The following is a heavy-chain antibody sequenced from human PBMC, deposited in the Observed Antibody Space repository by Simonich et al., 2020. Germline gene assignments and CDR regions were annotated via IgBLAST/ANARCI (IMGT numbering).Heavy chain of an antibody. Sequence: QVQLVQSGAEVKKPGASVKVSCNASGYTFTGYYMHWVRQAPGQGLEWMGWINPNSGGTNYAQKFQGRVTMTRDTSISTAYMELSRLRSDDTAVYYCARDPVVPAAIRNAFDIWGQGTMVTVSS. CDR1: GYTFTGYY. CDR3: ARDPVVPAAIRNAFDI. CDR2: INPNSGGT. J-gene: IGHJ3*02. V-gene: IGHV1-2*02. D-gene: IGHD2-2*01.